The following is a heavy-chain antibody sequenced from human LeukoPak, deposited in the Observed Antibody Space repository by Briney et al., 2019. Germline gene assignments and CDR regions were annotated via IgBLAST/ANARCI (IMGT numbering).Heavy chain of an antibody. CDR3: ARRRNAFDI. V-gene: IGHV5-51*01. J-gene: IGHJ3*02. CDR2: IYPDDSET. CDR1: GYSFSHYW. Sequence: GESLKISCKGSGYSFSHYWIGWVRQMPGKGLEWMGLIYPDDSETRYSPSFQGQVTISADKSINTAYLEWSTLKASDTAIYYCARRRNAFDIWGQGTMVTVSS.